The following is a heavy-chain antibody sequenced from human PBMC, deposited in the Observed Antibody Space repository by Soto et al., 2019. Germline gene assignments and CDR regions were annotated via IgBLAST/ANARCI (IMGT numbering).Heavy chain of an antibody. Sequence: ASVKVACKASGYTFTSYGISWVRQAPGQGLEWMGWISAYNGNTNYAQKLQGRGTMTTDTSTSTAYMELRSLRSDDTAVYYCARDLGITIFGVVTAWGQGTLVTVS. D-gene: IGHD3-3*01. J-gene: IGHJ5*02. CDR2: ISAYNGNT. V-gene: IGHV1-18*01. CDR3: ARDLGITIFGVVTA. CDR1: GYTFTSYG.